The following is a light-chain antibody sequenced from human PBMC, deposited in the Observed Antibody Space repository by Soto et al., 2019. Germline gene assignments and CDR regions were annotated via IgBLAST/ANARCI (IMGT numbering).Light chain of an antibody. Sequence: EIVLTQTPGTLSLSPGERPTLSCRASQTIGSSSLAWYQHKLGQPPRXXIHGASNRATGIPDRFSVSWSGTDGTLTFGRLEPEDVEVYDGQQYGSSLITFGQGTRLEIK. J-gene: IGKJ5*01. CDR2: GAS. CDR1: QTIGSSS. V-gene: IGKV3-20*01. CDR3: QQYGSSLIT.